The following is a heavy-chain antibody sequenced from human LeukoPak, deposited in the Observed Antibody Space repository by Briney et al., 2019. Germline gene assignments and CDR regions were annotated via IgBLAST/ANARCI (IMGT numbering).Heavy chain of an antibody. Sequence: GGSLRLSCEASGFAFRSYAMHWVRQAPGKGLDWVSGLYAGGSTYYAGSVTGRFTISRDDSKNTLYLQMTDLRVDDTAIYYCVRGNGNVGGRLDPWGQGAWVIVSS. V-gene: IGHV3-66*01. J-gene: IGHJ5*02. CDR3: VRGNGNVGGRLDP. D-gene: IGHD1-1*01. CDR1: GFAFRSYA. CDR2: LYAGGST.